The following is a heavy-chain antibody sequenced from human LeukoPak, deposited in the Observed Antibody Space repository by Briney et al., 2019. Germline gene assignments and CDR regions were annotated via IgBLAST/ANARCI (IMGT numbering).Heavy chain of an antibody. Sequence: GASVKVTCKASGYTFTVYYIPWVRQAPGQGLELVGWIKPNSGGTNYAQKFQGRVTMTRDTSISTDYMELSRLRSDDTAVYYCARGTMVRGAKDYWGQGTLVTVSS. D-gene: IGHD3-10*01. CDR1: GYTFTVYY. CDR2: IKPNSGGT. J-gene: IGHJ4*02. V-gene: IGHV1-2*02. CDR3: ARGTMVRGAKDY.